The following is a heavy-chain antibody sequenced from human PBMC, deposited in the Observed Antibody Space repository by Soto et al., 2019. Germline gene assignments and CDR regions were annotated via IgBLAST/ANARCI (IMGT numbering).Heavy chain of an antibody. Sequence: ASVKVSCKASGYTFTSYAIGWVRQAPGQGLEWMGGIIANNGNANYAQKLQGRVTMTTDASTSTAYMELRSLRSDDTAVYYCARDLGHPYSSGWYAWGQGTLVTVSS. CDR1: GYTFTSYA. CDR2: IIANNGNA. J-gene: IGHJ5*02. CDR3: ARDLGHPYSSGWYA. D-gene: IGHD6-19*01. V-gene: IGHV1-18*01.